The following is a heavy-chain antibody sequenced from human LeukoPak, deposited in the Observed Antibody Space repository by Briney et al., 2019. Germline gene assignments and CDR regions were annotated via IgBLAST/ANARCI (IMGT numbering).Heavy chain of an antibody. CDR1: GFKFDEYT. CDR2: ISWDTHSR. J-gene: IGHJ4*02. CDR3: EKDAGRSVTGSVGFFDF. Sequence: GGSLRLSCAASGFKFDEYTIHWVRRAPGKGLEWVSLISWDTHSRYYSDSVKGRFTISRDNNRTSLYLQMNSLRREDTDLYYCEKDAGRSVTGSVGFFDFWGQGNLVIVSS. D-gene: IGHD1-26*01. V-gene: IGHV3-43*01.